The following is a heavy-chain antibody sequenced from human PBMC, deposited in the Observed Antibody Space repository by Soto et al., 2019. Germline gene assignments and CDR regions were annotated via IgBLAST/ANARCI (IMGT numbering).Heavy chain of an antibody. CDR2: INHSGST. J-gene: IGHJ5*02. CDR1: GGSISSGGYY. CDR3: ASGTGTVGFDP. Sequence: SETLSLTCTVSGGSISSGGYYWSWIRQHPGKGLEWIGEINHSGSTNYNPSLKSRVTISVDTSKNQFSLKLSSVTAADTAVYYCASGTGTVGFDPWGQGTLVTVSS. V-gene: IGHV4-31*03. D-gene: IGHD1-7*01.